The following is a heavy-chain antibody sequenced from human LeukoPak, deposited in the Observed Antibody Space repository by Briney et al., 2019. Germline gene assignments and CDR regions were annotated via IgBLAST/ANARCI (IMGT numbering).Heavy chain of an antibody. CDR3: ARGRGCSSMTCYPDV. CDR1: GGSLSGYQ. J-gene: IGHJ4*02. CDR2: INYGGST. Sequence: KPAETLSLTCDVYGGSLSGYQWSWIRQPPGKGLEWIGEINYGGSTSYNTSLKSRVTFSVDSSKNQFSLKLTSVTAADTGVYYCARGRGCSSMTCYPDVWGQGSQVTVS. V-gene: IGHV4-34*01. D-gene: IGHD2-2*01.